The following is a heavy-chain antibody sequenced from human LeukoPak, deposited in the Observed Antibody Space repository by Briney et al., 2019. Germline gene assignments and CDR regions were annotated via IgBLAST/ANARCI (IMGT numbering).Heavy chain of an antibody. CDR3: ARDRDSSSWYGAPGGYYYYYGMDV. J-gene: IGHJ6*02. CDR1: GYTFTSYD. D-gene: IGHD6-13*01. CDR2: MNPNSGNT. Sequence: ASVKVSCKASGYTFTSYDINWVRQATGQGLEWMGWMNPNSGNTGYAQKFQGRVTMTRNTSISTAYMELSSLRSEDTAVYYCARDRDSSSWYGAPGGYYYYYGMDVWGQGTTVTVSS. V-gene: IGHV1-8*01.